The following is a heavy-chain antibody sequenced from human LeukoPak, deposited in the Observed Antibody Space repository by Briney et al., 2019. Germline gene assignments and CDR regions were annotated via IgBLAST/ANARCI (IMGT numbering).Heavy chain of an antibody. CDR1: GFTFRSYW. V-gene: IGHV3-7*01. CDR3: AREHSWGDFDY. J-gene: IGHJ4*02. D-gene: IGHD3-16*01. Sequence: PGGSLRLSCAASGFTFRSYWMSWVRQAPGKGLGWVANIKQDGSERYYVDSVKGRFTISRDNAKNSLYLQMNSLRAEDTAVYYCAREHSWGDFDYWGQGTLVTVSS. CDR2: IKQDGSER.